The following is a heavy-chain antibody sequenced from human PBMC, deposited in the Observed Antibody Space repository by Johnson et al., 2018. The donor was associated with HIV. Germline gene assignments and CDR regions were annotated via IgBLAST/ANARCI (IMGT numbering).Heavy chain of an antibody. D-gene: IGHD3-3*01. J-gene: IGHJ3*02. CDR1: GFTFSNYP. Sequence: QVQVVESGGGVVQPGRSLRLSCAASGFTFSNYPMYWVRQAPGKGLEWLAFISYDGTNKDNADSVKGRFTISRDNSKNTLYLQMNSLRPEDTAVYYCARGYNFWSGYYFDVFDIWGQGTMVTVSP. V-gene: IGHV3-30-3*01. CDR2: ISYDGTNK. CDR3: ARGYNFWSGYYFDVFDI.